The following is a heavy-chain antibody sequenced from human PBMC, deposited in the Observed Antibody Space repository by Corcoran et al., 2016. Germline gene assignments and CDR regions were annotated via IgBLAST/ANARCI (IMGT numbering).Heavy chain of an antibody. CDR1: GFTFSNSW. D-gene: IGHD3-22*01. V-gene: IGHV3-15*01. CDR2: VKSKTDGGKT. Sequence: EVQLVESGGGLVKPGGSLRLSCAASGFTFSNSWMRWVRQAPGKGLEWVGRVKSKTDGGKTEYAAPVKGRVTISRDDSKNTLYLQMNSLKTEDTAVYYCAHSLDYYDSSGYGDWGQGTLVTVSS. J-gene: IGHJ4*02. CDR3: AHSLDYYDSSGYGD.